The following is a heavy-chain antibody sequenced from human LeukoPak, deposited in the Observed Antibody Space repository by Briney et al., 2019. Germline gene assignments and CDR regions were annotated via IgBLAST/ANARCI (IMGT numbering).Heavy chain of an antibody. D-gene: IGHD2-15*01. Sequence: ASVKVSCKASGYTFTSDAMHWVRQAPGQRLEWMGWINAGNGNTKYSQKFQGRVTITRDTSASTAYMELSSLRSEDTAVYYCARSRVVVVAATGYDYWGQGTLVTVSS. CDR3: ARSRVVVVAATGYDY. V-gene: IGHV1-3*01. CDR1: GYTFTSDA. CDR2: INAGNGNT. J-gene: IGHJ4*02.